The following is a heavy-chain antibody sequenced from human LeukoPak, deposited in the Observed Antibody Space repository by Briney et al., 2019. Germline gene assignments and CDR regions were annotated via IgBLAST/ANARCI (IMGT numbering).Heavy chain of an antibody. V-gene: IGHV4-59*08. J-gene: IGHJ4*02. CDR2: IYYSGST. Sequence: PSGTLSLTCTVSGGSISSYYWSWIRQPPGKGLEWIGYIYYSGSTNYNPSLKSRVTMSVDTSKNQFSLKLSSVTAADTAVYYCARLARGYYFDYWGQGTLVTVSS. CDR1: GGSISSYY. D-gene: IGHD5-12*01. CDR3: ARLARGYYFDY.